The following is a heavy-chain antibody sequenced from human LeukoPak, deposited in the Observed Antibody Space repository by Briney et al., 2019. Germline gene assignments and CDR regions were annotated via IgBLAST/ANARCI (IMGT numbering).Heavy chain of an antibody. D-gene: IGHD5-18*01. CDR3: ARATGPDTATDRRFDY. Sequence: SVKVSCKASGGTFSSYAISWVRQAPGQGLEWMGRIIPILGIANYAQKFQGRVTITADKSTSTAYMELSSLTSEDTAVYYCARATGPDTATDRRFDYWGQGTLVTVSS. V-gene: IGHV1-69*04. CDR1: GGTFSSYA. J-gene: IGHJ4*02. CDR2: IIPILGIA.